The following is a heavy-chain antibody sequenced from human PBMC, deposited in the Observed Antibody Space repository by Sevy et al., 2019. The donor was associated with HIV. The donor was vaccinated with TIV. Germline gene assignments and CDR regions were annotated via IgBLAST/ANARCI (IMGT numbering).Heavy chain of an antibody. CDR2: IYYSGST. V-gene: IGHV4-31*03. CDR3: ARDRDCSGGSCYPGSYGMDV. CDR1: GGSISSGGYY. D-gene: IGHD2-15*01. Sequence: TLSLTCTVSGGSISSGGYYWSWIRQHPGKGLEWIGYIYYSGSTYYNPSLKSRVTISVDTSKNQFSLKLSSVTAADTAVYYCARDRDCSGGSCYPGSYGMDVWGQGTTVTVSS. J-gene: IGHJ6*02.